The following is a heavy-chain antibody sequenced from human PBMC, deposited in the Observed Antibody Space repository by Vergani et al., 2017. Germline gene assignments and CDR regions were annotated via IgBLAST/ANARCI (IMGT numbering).Heavy chain of an antibody. J-gene: IGHJ4*02. CDR2: IIPIFGIA. CDR1: GGTFSSYA. Sequence: QVQLVQSGAEVKKPGSSVKVSCKASGGTFSSYAISWVRQAPEQGLEWMGGIIPIFGIANYAQKFQGRVTITADKSTSTAYMELSSLRSEDTAVYYCARDLSSSWPRGYFDYWGQGTLVTVSS. D-gene: IGHD6-13*01. CDR3: ARDLSSSWPRGYFDY. V-gene: IGHV1-69*17.